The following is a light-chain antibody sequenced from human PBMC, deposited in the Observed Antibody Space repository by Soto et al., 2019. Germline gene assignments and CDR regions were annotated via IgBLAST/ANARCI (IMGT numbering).Light chain of an antibody. J-gene: IGLJ2*01. CDR1: RSDIGAYNF. CDR3: TSWTASITMI. V-gene: IGLV2-14*03. Sequence: VLTQPASVSGSPGQSITISCTGTRSDIGAYNFVSWYQQHPGEVPKLILYDVNVRPSGVSNRFSGSKSGNTASLTISGIQVEDEADYSCTSWTASITMIFGGGSKVTGL. CDR2: DVN.